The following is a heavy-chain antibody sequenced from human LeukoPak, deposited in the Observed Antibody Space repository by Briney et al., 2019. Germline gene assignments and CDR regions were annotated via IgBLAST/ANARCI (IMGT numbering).Heavy chain of an antibody. CDR3: ASGAAVGTSRFEY. Sequence: PGGSLRLSCAASRSTFSSYSMNWVRQAPGKGLEWVSYISSGSSTIYYADSVKGRFTTSRDNAKNSLYLQMNSLRAEDTAVYYCASGAAVGTSRFEYWGQGTLVTVSS. D-gene: IGHD6-13*01. CDR1: RSTFSSYS. CDR2: ISSGSSTI. V-gene: IGHV3-48*01. J-gene: IGHJ4*02.